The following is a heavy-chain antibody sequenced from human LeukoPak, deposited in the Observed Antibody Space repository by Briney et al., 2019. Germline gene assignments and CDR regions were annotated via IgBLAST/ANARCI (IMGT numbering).Heavy chain of an antibody. CDR1: GFTFSSYW. Sequence: GGSLRLSCAASGFTFSSYWMSWVRQAPGKGLEWVANIKQDGSEKYYADSVKGRFTISRDNAKNSLYLQMNSLRAEDTAVYYCGRDGGDLWFGESRGYYFDYWGQGTLVTVSS. D-gene: IGHD3-10*01. CDR2: IKQDGSEK. CDR3: GRDGGDLWFGESRGYYFDY. V-gene: IGHV3-7*03. J-gene: IGHJ4*02.